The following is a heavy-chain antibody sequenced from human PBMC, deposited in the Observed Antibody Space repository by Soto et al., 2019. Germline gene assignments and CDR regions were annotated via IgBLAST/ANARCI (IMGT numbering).Heavy chain of an antibody. Sequence: QVQLQQSGAGLLKPSETLSLTCAVYGESFSGHIWTWIRQTPGKGLQWIGQINHSGSASYNPSLXSRVTLPVRTPXXXFXXCLSSVTAADTAVYYCARGLITGSHYSGGWYYFDSWGQGTQVTVSS. D-gene: IGHD6-19*01. CDR1: GESFSGHI. CDR3: ARGLITGSHYSGGWYYFDS. CDR2: INHSGSA. J-gene: IGHJ4*02. V-gene: IGHV4-34*01.